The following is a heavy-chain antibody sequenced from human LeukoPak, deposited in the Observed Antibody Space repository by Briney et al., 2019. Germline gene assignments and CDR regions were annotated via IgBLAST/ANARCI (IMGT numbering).Heavy chain of an antibody. CDR1: GYTFSSYW. Sequence: PGGSLRLSCAASGYTFSSYWMSWVRQAPGKGLEWVANIKQDGSEKYYVDSVKGRFTISRDNAKNSLYLQMNSLRAEDTAVYYCARELVYLSIGGAFDIWGQGTMVTVSS. CDR3: ARELVYLSIGGAFDI. J-gene: IGHJ3*02. V-gene: IGHV3-7*01. D-gene: IGHD3-16*01. CDR2: IKQDGSEK.